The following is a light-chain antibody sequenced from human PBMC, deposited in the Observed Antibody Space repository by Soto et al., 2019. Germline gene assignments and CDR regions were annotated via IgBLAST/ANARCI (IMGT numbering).Light chain of an antibody. V-gene: IGKV1-39*01. CDR1: QSIKTY. Sequence: DIQMTQSPSSLSASVGDRVTITCRASQSIKTYLNWYQQKPGKAPKLLIYAASSLQSGVPSRFSGSGSGTDCSLAISILQPEDSATYYCQPTYSTLALTFGVGTQVEVK. J-gene: IGKJ4*01. CDR2: AAS. CDR3: QPTYSTLALT.